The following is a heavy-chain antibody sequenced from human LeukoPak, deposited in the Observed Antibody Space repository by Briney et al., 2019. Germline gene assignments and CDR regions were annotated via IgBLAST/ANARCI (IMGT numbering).Heavy chain of an antibody. Sequence: SGTLSLTYTVSGGSISSYYWSWIRQPAGKGLEWTGRIYTSGSTNYNPSLKSRVTMSVDTSKNQFSLKLSSVTAADTAVYYCARDLETTDYYYYMDVWGKGTTVTVSS. CDR2: IYTSGST. CDR3: ARDLETTDYYYYMDV. J-gene: IGHJ6*03. V-gene: IGHV4-4*07. D-gene: IGHD4-17*01. CDR1: GGSISSYY.